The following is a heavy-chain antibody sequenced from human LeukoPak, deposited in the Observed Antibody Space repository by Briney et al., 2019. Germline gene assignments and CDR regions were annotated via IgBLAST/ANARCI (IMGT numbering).Heavy chain of an antibody. J-gene: IGHJ4*02. CDR3: ARDRKGEYSSGWYNFDY. V-gene: IGHV3-30*04. CDR1: GFTFSSYA. D-gene: IGHD6-19*01. Sequence: PGRSLRPSCAASGFTFSSYAMHWVRQAPGKGLEWVAVISYDGSNKYYADSVKGRFTISRDNSKNTLYLQMNSLRAEDTAVYYCARDRKGEYSSGWYNFDYWGQGTLVTVSS. CDR2: ISYDGSNK.